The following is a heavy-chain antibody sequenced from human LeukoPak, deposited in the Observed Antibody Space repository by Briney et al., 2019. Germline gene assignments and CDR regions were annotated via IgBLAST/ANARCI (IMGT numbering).Heavy chain of an antibody. CDR3: AKGGGSSWSGWDGYYFDY. V-gene: IGHV3-23*01. D-gene: IGHD6-13*01. CDR1: GFTFSSYA. Sequence: GRSLRLSCAASGFTFSSYAMSWVRQAPGKGLEWVSAISGSGGSTYYADSVKGRFSISRDNSKNTLYLQMNSLRAEDTAVYYCAKGGGSSWSGWDGYYFDYWGQGTLVTVSS. CDR2: ISGSGGST. J-gene: IGHJ4*02.